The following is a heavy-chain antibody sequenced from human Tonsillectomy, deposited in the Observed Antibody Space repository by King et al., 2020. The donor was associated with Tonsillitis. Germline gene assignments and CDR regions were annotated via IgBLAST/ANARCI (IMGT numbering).Heavy chain of an antibody. D-gene: IGHD2-15*01. CDR1: GFTFDDYT. Sequence: DVQLVESGGIVVQPGGSLRLSCVVSGFTFDDYTMHWIRQAPGKGLEWVSLITSDGDSTFYADSVKGRFTISRDNSKNSLYLQMDSLRTDDTALYHCATERLQYFHQWGQGTLVTVSS. CDR3: ATERLQYFHQ. J-gene: IGHJ1*01. V-gene: IGHV3-43*01. CDR2: ITSDGDST.